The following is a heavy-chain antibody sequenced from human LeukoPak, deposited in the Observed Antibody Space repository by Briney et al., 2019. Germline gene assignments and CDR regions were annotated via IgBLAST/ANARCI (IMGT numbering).Heavy chain of an antibody. V-gene: IGHV3-21*01. CDR3: ARELSEGTVNDY. CDR2: ISSGSSYI. J-gene: IGHJ4*02. Sequence: GRSLRLSCAASGFTFSSYSMVWVRQAPGKGLEWVSSISSGSSYIYYADSVKGRFTISRDNAKSSLFLQMYSLRAGDTAVYYCARELSEGTVNDYWGQGTLVTVSS. D-gene: IGHD4-17*01. CDR1: GFTFSSYS.